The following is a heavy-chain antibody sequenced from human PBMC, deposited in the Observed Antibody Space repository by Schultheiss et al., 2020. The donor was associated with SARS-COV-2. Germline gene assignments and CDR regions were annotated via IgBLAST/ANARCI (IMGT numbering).Heavy chain of an antibody. J-gene: IGHJ6*02. D-gene: IGHD3-3*01. CDR2: IYPGDSDT. Sequence: GESLKISCKGSGYSFTSYWIGWVRQMPGKGLEWMGIIYPGDSDTRYSPSFQGQVTISADKSISTAYLQWSSLKASDTAMYYCAINDFWSGLPPDMDVWGQGTTVTVSS. V-gene: IGHV5-51*01. CDR3: AINDFWSGLPPDMDV. CDR1: GYSFTSYW.